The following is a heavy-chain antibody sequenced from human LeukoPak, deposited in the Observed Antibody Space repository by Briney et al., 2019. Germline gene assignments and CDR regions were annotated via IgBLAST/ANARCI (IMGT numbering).Heavy chain of an antibody. Sequence: GGSLRLSCAASGFIFNNYVMNWVRQAPGKGLEWVSTITGSGDNTYYMDSVKGRFTISRDNSKNTLYLQMDNLRAEDSGTYYCAKDAMTLENRWNYRSKSDHEYWGQGTLVTVSS. D-gene: IGHD1-7*01. CDR3: AKDAMTLENRWNYRSKSDHEY. CDR2: ITGSGDNT. J-gene: IGHJ4*02. CDR1: GFIFNNYV. V-gene: IGHV3-23*01.